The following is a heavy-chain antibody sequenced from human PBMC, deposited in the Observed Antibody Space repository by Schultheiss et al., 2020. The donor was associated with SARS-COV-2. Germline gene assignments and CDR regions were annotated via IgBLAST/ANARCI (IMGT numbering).Heavy chain of an antibody. Sequence: SETLSLTCAVSGGSISSGGYSWSWIRQPPGKGLEWIGYIYHSGSTYYNPSLKSRVTISVDTSKNQFSLKLSSVTAADTAVYYCARMGNYYYYYMDVWGKGTTVTVSS. CDR1: GGSISSGGYS. CDR3: ARMGNYYYYYMDV. V-gene: IGHV4-30-2*01. J-gene: IGHJ6*03. D-gene: IGHD7-27*01. CDR2: IYHSGST.